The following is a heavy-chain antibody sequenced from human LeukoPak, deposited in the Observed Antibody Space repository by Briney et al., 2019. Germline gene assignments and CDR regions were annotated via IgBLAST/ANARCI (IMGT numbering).Heavy chain of an antibody. Sequence: SETLSLTCAVYGGSFSGYYWSWIRQPPGKGLEWIGEIHHSGSTNYNPSLKSRVTISVDTSKNQFSLKLSSVTAADTAVYYCARPRGTVTTIVFDIWGQGTMVTVSS. J-gene: IGHJ3*02. CDR1: GGSFSGYY. CDR3: ARPRGTVTTIVFDI. D-gene: IGHD4-17*01. V-gene: IGHV4-34*01. CDR2: IHHSGST.